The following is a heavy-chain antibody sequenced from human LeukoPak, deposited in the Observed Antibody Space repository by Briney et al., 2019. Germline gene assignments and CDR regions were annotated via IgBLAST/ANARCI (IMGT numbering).Heavy chain of an antibody. J-gene: IGHJ5*02. CDR1: GDSISSSSYY. D-gene: IGHD3-9*01. CDR2: IYYSGST. Sequence: SETLSLTCTVSGDSISSSSYYWGWIRQPPGKGLEWIGSIYYSGSTYYNPSLKSRVTISVDTSKNQFSLKLSSVTAADTAVYYCASSRYFDWSRFDPWGQGTLVTVSS. V-gene: IGHV4-39*01. CDR3: ASSRYFDWSRFDP.